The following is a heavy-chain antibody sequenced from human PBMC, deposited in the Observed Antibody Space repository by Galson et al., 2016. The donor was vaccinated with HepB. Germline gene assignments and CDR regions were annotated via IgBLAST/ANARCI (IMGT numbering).Heavy chain of an antibody. CDR2: ISSSSSYI. CDR3: ARARRYAGWSAPVYHFDY. D-gene: IGHD6-19*01. V-gene: IGHV3-21*01. CDR1: GFTFSSYS. Sequence: SLRLSCAASGFTFSSYSMNWVRQAPGKGLEWVSSISSSSSYIYYADSLKGRFTISRDNAKNSLYLKMNSLRAEDTAVYYCARARRYAGWSAPVYHFDYWGQGALVTVSS. J-gene: IGHJ4*02.